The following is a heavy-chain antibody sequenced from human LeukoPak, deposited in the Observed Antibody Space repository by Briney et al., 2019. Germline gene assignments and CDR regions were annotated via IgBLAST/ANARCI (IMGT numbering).Heavy chain of an antibody. D-gene: IGHD5-18*01. CDR3: ATGGFGGYSYGWPRYFDY. Sequence: ASVKVSCKVSGHTLTELSMHWVRQAPGKGLEWMGGFDPEDGETIYAQKFQGRVTMTEDTSTDTAYMELSSLRSEDTAVYYCATGGFGGYSYGWPRYFDYWGQGTLVTVSS. J-gene: IGHJ4*02. V-gene: IGHV1-24*01. CDR1: GHTLTELS. CDR2: FDPEDGET.